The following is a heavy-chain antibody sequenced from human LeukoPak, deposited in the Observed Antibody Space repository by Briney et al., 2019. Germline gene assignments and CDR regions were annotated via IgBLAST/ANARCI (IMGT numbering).Heavy chain of an antibody. CDR3: ATRELVQDYYYMDV. Sequence: SVKVFCKASGGTFSSYAIRWVRQAPGQGLEWMGRIIPIFGTADYAQKFQGRVTITTDESTSTAYMELSSLRSEDTAVYYCATRELVQDYYYMDVWGKGTTVTVSS. CDR2: IIPIFGTA. D-gene: IGHD6-13*01. J-gene: IGHJ6*03. CDR1: GGTFSSYA. V-gene: IGHV1-69*05.